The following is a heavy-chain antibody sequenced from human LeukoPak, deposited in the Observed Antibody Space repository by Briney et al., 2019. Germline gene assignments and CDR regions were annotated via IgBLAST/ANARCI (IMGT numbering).Heavy chain of an antibody. CDR3: ARGTYYYDSSGYHYSSKPKYFDY. J-gene: IGHJ4*02. CDR1: GGSFSGYY. D-gene: IGHD3-22*01. V-gene: IGHV4-34*01. CDR2: INHSGST. Sequence: SETLSLTCAVYGGSFSGYYWSWIRQPPGKGLEWIGEINHSGSTNYNPSLKSRVTISVDTSKNQFSLKLSSVTAADTAVYYCARGTYYYDSSGYHYSSKPKYFDYWGQGTLVTVSS.